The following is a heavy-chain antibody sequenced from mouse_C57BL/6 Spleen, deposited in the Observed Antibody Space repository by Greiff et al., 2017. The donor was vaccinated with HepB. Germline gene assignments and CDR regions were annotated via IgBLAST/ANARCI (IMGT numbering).Heavy chain of an antibody. Sequence: QVQLQQSGAELARPGASVKMSCKASGYTFTSYTMHWVKQRPGQGLEWIGYINPSSGYTKYNQKFKDKATLTADKSSSTAYMQLSSLTSEDSAVYYCARLGTTVVANVEAMDYWGQGTSVTVAS. CDR1: GYTFTSYT. CDR3: ARLGTTVVANVEAMDY. V-gene: IGHV1-4*01. D-gene: IGHD1-1*01. J-gene: IGHJ4*01. CDR2: INPSSGYT.